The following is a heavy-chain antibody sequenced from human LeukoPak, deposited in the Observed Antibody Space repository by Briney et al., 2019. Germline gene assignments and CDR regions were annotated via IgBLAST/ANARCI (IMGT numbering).Heavy chain of an antibody. CDR3: ARATEGYAFDY. Sequence: PSETLSLTCTVSGGSISSSSYYWGWIRQPPGKGLEWIGSIYYSGSTYYNPSLKSRVTISVDTSKNQFSLKLSSVTAADTAVYYCARATEGYAFDYWGQGTLVTVSS. CDR1: GGSISSSSYY. J-gene: IGHJ4*02. V-gene: IGHV4-39*01. D-gene: IGHD5-18*01. CDR2: IYYSGST.